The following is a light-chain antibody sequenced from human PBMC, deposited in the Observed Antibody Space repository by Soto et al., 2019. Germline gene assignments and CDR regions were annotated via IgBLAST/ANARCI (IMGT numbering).Light chain of an antibody. J-gene: IGKJ1*01. Sequence: DIVMTQSPDSLAVSLGERATINCKSSQSVLFRSNNKNYLAWFQQKPGQPPKLLIYWASTRESGVPDRFSGSGSGTDFTLTISSLQAEDVAVYYCQQYYTTPWPFGQGPKVEIK. CDR3: QQYYTTPWP. CDR2: WAS. V-gene: IGKV4-1*01. CDR1: QSVLFRSNNKNY.